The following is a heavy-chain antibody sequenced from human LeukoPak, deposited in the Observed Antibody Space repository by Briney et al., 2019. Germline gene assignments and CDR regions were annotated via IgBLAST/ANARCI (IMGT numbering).Heavy chain of an antibody. J-gene: IGHJ5*02. D-gene: IGHD3-3*01. CDR1: GGSFSGYY. CDR3: ASCALITIFGVPRGGWFDP. CDR2: INHSGST. V-gene: IGHV4-34*01. Sequence: SSETLSLTCAVYGGSFSGYYWSWIRQPPGKGLEWIGEINHSGSTNYNPSLKSRVTISVDTSKNQFSLKLSSVTAADTAVYYCASCALITIFGVPRGGWFDPWGQGTLVTVSS.